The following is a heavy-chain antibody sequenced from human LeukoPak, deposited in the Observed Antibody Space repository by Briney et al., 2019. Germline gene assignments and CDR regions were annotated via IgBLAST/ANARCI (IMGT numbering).Heavy chain of an antibody. CDR2: IIPIFGTA. V-gene: IGHV1-69*05. CDR3: ARDNYAGANWFDP. CDR1: GGTFSSYA. J-gene: IGHJ5*02. Sequence: ASVKVSCKASGGTFSSYAISWVRQAPGQGLEWMGGIIPIFGTANYAQKFQGRVTITTDESTSTAYMELSSLRSEDTAVYYCARDNYAGANWFDPWGQETLVTVSS. D-gene: IGHD1-7*01.